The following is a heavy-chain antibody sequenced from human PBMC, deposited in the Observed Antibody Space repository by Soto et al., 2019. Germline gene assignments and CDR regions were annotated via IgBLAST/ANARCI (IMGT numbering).Heavy chain of an antibody. CDR1: GFTFSSYA. D-gene: IGHD4-4*01. CDR2: ISGSGGST. Sequence: GGSLRLSCAASGFTFSSYAMSWVRQAPGKGLEWVSAISGSGGSTYYADSVKGRFTISRDNSKNTLYLQMNSLRAEDRAVYYCAKGTVFDSNYYFDYWGQGTLVTVSS. J-gene: IGHJ4*02. CDR3: AKGTVFDSNYYFDY. V-gene: IGHV3-23*01.